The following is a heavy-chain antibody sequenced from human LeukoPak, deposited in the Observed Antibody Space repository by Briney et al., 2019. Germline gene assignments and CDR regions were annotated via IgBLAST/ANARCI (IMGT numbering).Heavy chain of an antibody. V-gene: IGHV3-7*01. J-gene: IGHJ6*03. Sequence: GGSLRLSCAAFGFTFSSYWMSWVRQAPGKGLEWVANIKQDGSEKYYVDSVKGRFTISRDNAKNSLYLQMNSLRAEDTAVYYCAIGIDNYYYYMDVWGKGTTVTVSS. CDR3: AIGIDNYYYYMDV. CDR2: IKQDGSEK. CDR1: GFTFSSYW.